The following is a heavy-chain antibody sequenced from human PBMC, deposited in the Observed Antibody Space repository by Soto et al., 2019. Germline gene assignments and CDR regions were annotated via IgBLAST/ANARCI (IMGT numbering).Heavy chain of an antibody. D-gene: IGHD3-22*01. CDR3: ARGVGYYDSRDAFDI. J-gene: IGHJ3*02. Sequence: QVQLQESGPGLVKPSQTLSLTCTVSGGSISSGDYYWSWIRQPPGKGLEWIGYIYYSGSTYYNPSLKGRVTISVDTSKNQCSLKLSSVTAADTAVYYCARGVGYYDSRDAFDIWGQGTMVTVSS. CDR2: IYYSGST. CDR1: GGSISSGDYY. V-gene: IGHV4-30-4*01.